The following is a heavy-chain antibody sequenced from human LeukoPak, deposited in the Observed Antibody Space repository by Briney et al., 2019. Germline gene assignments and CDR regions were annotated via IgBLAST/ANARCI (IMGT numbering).Heavy chain of an antibody. V-gene: IGHV3-11*04. J-gene: IGHJ5*02. CDR2: ISSSGSTI. D-gene: IGHD2-15*01. CDR1: GFTFSDYY. CDR3: ARDLVGPPGSWFDP. Sequence: GGSLRLSCAASGFTFSDYYMSWIRQAPGERLEWVSYISSSGSTIYYADSVKGRFTISRDNAKNSLYLQMNSLRAEDTAVYYGARDLVGPPGSWFDPWGQGTLVTVSS.